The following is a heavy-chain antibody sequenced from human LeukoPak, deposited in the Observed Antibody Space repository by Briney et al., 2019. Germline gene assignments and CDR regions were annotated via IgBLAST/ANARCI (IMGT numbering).Heavy chain of an antibody. V-gene: IGHV1-18*01. J-gene: IGHJ3*02. CDR3: ARDTPYNWNYVGAYNAFDI. D-gene: IGHD1-7*01. Sequence: ASVKVSCKASGYTFTSYGISWVRQAPGQGLEWMGWISAYNGNTNYAQKLQGRVTMTTDTSTSTAYMELRSLRSDDTAVYYCARDTPYNWNYVGAYNAFDIWGQGTMVTVSS. CDR1: GYTFTSYG. CDR2: ISAYNGNT.